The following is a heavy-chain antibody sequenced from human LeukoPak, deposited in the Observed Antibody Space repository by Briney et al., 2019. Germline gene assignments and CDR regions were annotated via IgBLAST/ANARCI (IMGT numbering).Heavy chain of an antibody. J-gene: IGHJ4*02. V-gene: IGHV3-23*01. CDR1: GFTFSVYA. D-gene: IGHD3-10*01. CDR2: ISFSGGST. CDR3: AKDQSRDYGSGSYFRGVFGY. Sequence: GGSLRLSCAASGFTFSVYAMTWVRQAPGKGLERVSSISFSGGSTYYADSVKGRFTISRDNSKNTLYLQMNSLRVEDTAVYYCAKDQSRDYGSGSYFRGVFGYWGQGTLVPVSS.